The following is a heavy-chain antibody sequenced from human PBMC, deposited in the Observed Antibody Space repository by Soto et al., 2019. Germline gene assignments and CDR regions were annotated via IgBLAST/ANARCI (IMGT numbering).Heavy chain of an antibody. CDR2: ISSSSSTI. J-gene: IGHJ6*04. CDR1: GFTFSSYS. D-gene: IGHD3-3*01. V-gene: IGHV3-48*01. Sequence: SGGSLRLSCAASGFTFSSYSMNWVRQAPGKGLEWVSYISSSSSTIYYADSVKGRFTISRDNAKNSLYLQMNSLRAEDTAVYYCARGRAQGDFWSGYYSVWGKGTTVTVSS. CDR3: ARGRAQGDFWSGYYSV.